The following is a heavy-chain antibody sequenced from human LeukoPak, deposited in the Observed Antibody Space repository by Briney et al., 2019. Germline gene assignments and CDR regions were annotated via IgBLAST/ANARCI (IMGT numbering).Heavy chain of an antibody. CDR1: GGSFSGYY. Sequence: SETLSLTCAVYGGSFSGYYWSWISQPPGKGLEWIGEINHSGSTNYNPSLKSRVTISVDTSKNQFSLKLTSVTAADTAVYYCARRVGTRDWYFDLWGRGTLVTVSS. CDR2: INHSGST. D-gene: IGHD1-14*01. V-gene: IGHV4-34*01. CDR3: ARRVGTRDWYFDL. J-gene: IGHJ2*01.